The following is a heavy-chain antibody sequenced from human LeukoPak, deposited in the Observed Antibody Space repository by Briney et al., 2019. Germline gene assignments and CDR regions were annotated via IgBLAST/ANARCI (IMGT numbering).Heavy chain of an antibody. V-gene: IGHV3-33*01. J-gene: IGHJ4*02. CDR2: IWYDASNK. Sequence: GGSLRLSCAASGFTFSSFGRHWVRQAPGKGLEWVAVIWYDASNKYYAASVKGRFTISRDNSKNTLFLQLNSLRAEDTAVYYCARDRSGCLDYWGPGTLVTVSS. D-gene: IGHD6-19*01. CDR1: GFTFSSFG. CDR3: ARDRSGCLDY.